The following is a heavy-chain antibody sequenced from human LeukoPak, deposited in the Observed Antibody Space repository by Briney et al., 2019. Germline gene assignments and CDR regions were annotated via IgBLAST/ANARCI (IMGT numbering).Heavy chain of an antibody. CDR1: GGTFSSYA. D-gene: IGHD6-13*01. V-gene: IGHV1-69*04. CDR2: IIPILGIA. J-gene: IGHJ5*02. Sequence: GSSVKVSCKASGGTFSSYAISWVRQAPGQGLEWMGRIIPILGIANYAQKFQGRVTIIADKSTSTAYMELSSLRSEDTAVYYCARVGAAADWWFDPWGQGTLVTVSS. CDR3: ARVGAAADWWFDP.